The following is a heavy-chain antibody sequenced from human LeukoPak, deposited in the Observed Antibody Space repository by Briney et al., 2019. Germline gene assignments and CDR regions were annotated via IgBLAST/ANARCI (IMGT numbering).Heavy chain of an antibody. V-gene: IGHV3-7*01. D-gene: IGHD6-13*01. Sequence: PGGSLRLSCAASGFTFSSYWMSWVRRALGKGLEWVANIKQDGSEKYYVDPVKGRFTISRDNSMNTLYLQMNSLRAEDTAVYYRARDSSYGSAWYENWGQGTLVTVSS. CDR1: GFTFSSYW. CDR2: IKQDGSEK. J-gene: IGHJ4*02. CDR3: ARDSSYGSAWYEN.